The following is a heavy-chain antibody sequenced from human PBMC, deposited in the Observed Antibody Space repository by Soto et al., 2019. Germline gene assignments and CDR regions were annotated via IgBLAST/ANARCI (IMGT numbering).Heavy chain of an antibody. CDR3: ARSGDSSGYYPDAFDI. CDR1: GGSISSYY. Sequence: SETLSLTCTVSGGSISSYYGSWIRQPPGKGLEWIGYIYYSGSTNYNPSLKSRVTISVDTSKNQFSLKLSSVTAADTAVYYCARSGDSSGYYPDAFDIWGQGTMVTVS. J-gene: IGHJ3*02. CDR2: IYYSGST. V-gene: IGHV4-59*01. D-gene: IGHD3-22*01.